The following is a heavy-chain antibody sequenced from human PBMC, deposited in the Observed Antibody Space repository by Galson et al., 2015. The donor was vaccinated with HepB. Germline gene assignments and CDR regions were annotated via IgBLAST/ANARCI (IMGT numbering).Heavy chain of an antibody. J-gene: IGHJ4*02. V-gene: IGHV3-30*18. CDR3: AKEYKYRWILEPGAVDI. Sequence: SLRLSCAASGLIFSSYGLHWVRQAPGKGLEWLALISYDGKNEYYADSVRGRFTISRDNSKKTVYLKMNSLRPEDTAVYYCAKEYKYRWILEPGAVDIWGQGTLVTVSS. D-gene: IGHD1-1*01. CDR2: ISYDGKNE. CDR1: GLIFSSYG.